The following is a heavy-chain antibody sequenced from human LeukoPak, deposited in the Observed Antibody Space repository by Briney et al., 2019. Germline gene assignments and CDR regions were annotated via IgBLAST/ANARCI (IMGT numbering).Heavy chain of an antibody. CDR3: ARANYDFWSGYYATTGYYYYGMDV. J-gene: IGHJ6*02. CDR1: GGSFSGYY. D-gene: IGHD3-3*01. Sequence: PSETLSLTCAVYGGSFSGYYWSWIRQPPGKGLEWIGEINHSGSTNYNPSLKSRVTISVDTSKNQFSLKLSSVTAADTAVYYCARANYDFWSGYYATTGYYYYGMDVWGQGTTVTVSS. CDR2: INHSGST. V-gene: IGHV4-34*01.